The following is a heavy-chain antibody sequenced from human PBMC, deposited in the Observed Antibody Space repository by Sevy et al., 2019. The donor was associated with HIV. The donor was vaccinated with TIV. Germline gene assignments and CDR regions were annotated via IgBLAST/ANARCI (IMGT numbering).Heavy chain of an antibody. V-gene: IGHV4-34*01. Sequence: SETLSLTCAVYGGSFSGYYWSWIRQPPGKGLEWIGEINHSGSTNYNPSLKSRVTISVDTSKNQFSLKLSSVTAADTVVYYCARGDPKYCSGGSCYRWFDYWGQGTLVTVSS. CDR2: INHSGST. D-gene: IGHD2-15*01. CDR1: GGSFSGYY. J-gene: IGHJ4*02. CDR3: ARGDPKYCSGGSCYRWFDY.